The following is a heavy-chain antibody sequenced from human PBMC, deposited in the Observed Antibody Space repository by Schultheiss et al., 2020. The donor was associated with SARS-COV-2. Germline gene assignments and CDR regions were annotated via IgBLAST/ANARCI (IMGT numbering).Heavy chain of an antibody. Sequence: GGSLRLSCADSGFTLRSYAMSWVRQAPGKGLEWVSAISGSGGSTYYADSVKGRFTISRDNAKNSLYLQMNSLRAEDTAVYYCARFTTSCYTFCSYSSRPRGAFDIWGQGTMVTVSS. J-gene: IGHJ3*02. D-gene: IGHD2-2*02. V-gene: IGHV3-23*01. CDR1: GFTLRSYA. CDR3: ARFTTSCYTFCSYSSRPRGAFDI. CDR2: ISGSGGST.